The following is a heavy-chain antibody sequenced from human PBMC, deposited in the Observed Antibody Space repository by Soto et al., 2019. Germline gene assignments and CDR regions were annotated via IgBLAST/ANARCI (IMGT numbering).Heavy chain of an antibody. D-gene: IGHD3-16*02. CDR3: TTDGMITFGGVIVPNWFDP. CDR2: ISGSGSRT. Sequence: GGSLRLSCAASGFPFTKYAMSWVRQAPGKGLEWVSAISGSGSRTDHAAPVKGRFTISRDDSKNTLYLQMNSLKTEDTAVYYCTTDGMITFGGVIVPNWFDPWGQGTLVTVSS. V-gene: IGHV3-23*01. CDR1: GFPFTKYA. J-gene: IGHJ5*02.